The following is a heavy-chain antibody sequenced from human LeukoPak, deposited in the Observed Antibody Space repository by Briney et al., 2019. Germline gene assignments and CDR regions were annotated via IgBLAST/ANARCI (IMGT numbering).Heavy chain of an antibody. CDR1: GFTFDDYA. D-gene: IGHD3-9*01. Sequence: GGSLRLSCAASGFTFDDYAMHWVRQAPGKGLEWVSGISWNSGSIGYADSVEGRFTISRDNAKNSLYLQMNSLRAEDTALYYCAKVTHYDILTGSMDVWGQGTTVTVSS. J-gene: IGHJ6*02. CDR3: AKVTHYDILTGSMDV. CDR2: ISWNSGSI. V-gene: IGHV3-9*01.